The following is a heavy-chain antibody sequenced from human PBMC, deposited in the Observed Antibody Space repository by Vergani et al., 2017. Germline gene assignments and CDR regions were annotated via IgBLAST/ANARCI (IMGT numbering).Heavy chain of an antibody. V-gene: IGHV4-34*01. Sequence: QVQLQQWGGGLLKPSETLSLTCVVNGGSFTSYHWTWIRQSPGEELEWVGDIDHTGRPDYNPSLKSRLTMSVDKSRNQFSLTPNSVTATDTAIYFCARVNTETNGHLYYYYYMDVWGQGTAVTVS. J-gene: IGHJ6*03. CDR2: IDHTGRP. D-gene: IGHD4-11*01. CDR1: GGSFTSYH. CDR3: ARVNTETNGHLYYYYYMDV.